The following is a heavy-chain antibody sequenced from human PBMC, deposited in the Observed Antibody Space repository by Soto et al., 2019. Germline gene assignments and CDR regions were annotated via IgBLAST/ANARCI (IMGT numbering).Heavy chain of an antibody. D-gene: IGHD3-3*01. CDR2: FDDEDGET. V-gene: IGHV1-24*01. J-gene: IGHJ4*02. Sequence: AAVKVYCKLSGHTLIELSMHWVRQAPGKGLEWMGGFDDEDGETIYAQKFQGRVTMTEDTYTDTAYMQLNSLRSEDTAVYYCATLRSWSGYTYWGQGTLVTVSS. CDR1: GHTLIELS. CDR3: ATLRSWSGYTY.